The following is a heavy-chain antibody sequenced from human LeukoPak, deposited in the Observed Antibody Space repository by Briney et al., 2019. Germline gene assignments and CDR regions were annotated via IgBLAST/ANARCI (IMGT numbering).Heavy chain of an antibody. CDR3: ARAPSEIGGYYPEYFRH. CDR1: GFTFSSYW. V-gene: IGHV3-74*01. D-gene: IGHD3-22*01. Sequence: GGSLRLSCAASGFTFSSYWMHWVRQAPGKGLVWVSRIKSDGKTNYADSVKGRFTISRDNAKNTASLQMNSLRAEDTGVYYCARAPSEIGGYYPEYFRHWGQGTLVTVSS. J-gene: IGHJ1*01. CDR2: IKSDGKT.